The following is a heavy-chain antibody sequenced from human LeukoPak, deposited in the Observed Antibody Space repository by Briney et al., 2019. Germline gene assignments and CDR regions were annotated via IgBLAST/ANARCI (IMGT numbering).Heavy chain of an antibody. Sequence: ASETLSLTCTVSGGSISSYYWTWIRQSPGQGLEWIGYTHYSGTINYNPSLKSRVSISIDTSKSQFSLKLTSATAADTAIYYCATGRSIRYFDYWGQGTLLSVSS. D-gene: IGHD3-9*01. CDR2: THYSGTI. J-gene: IGHJ4*02. CDR1: GGSISSYY. V-gene: IGHV4-59*08. CDR3: ATGRSIRYFDY.